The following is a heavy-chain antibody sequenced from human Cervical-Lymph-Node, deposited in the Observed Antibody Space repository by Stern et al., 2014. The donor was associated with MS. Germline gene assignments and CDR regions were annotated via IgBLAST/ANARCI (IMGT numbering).Heavy chain of an antibody. J-gene: IGHJ4*02. CDR2: TYYRAKWNN. Sequence: MQLVESGPVLVKPSQTLSLTCAISGDSVSSNSAAWTWIRQSPSRGLEWLGRTYYRAKWNNDYAVSVEGRITIKPDTSKNQFSLQLNSVTPEDTAVYYCARGASSVFDFWGQGTLVTVSS. D-gene: IGHD6-19*01. CDR3: ARGASSVFDF. CDR1: GDSVSSNSAA. V-gene: IGHV6-1*01.